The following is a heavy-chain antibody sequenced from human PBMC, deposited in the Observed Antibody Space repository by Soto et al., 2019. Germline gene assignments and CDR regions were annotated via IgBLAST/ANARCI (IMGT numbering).Heavy chain of an antibody. D-gene: IGHD6-25*01. CDR2: ISAYNGNT. V-gene: IGHV1-18*01. J-gene: IGHJ6*02. CDR3: ARDMTWAGRLAPAL. Sequence: SVKVSCKASGYTFTSYGISWVRQAPGQGLEWMGWISAYNGNTNYAQKLQGRVTMTTDTSKSTAYMELRSLRSDDTAVYYCARDMTWAGRLAPALWGQGDTVTVSS. CDR1: GYTFTSYG.